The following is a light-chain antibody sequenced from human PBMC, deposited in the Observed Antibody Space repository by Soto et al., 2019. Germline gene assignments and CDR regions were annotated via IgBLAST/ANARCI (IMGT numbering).Light chain of an antibody. CDR2: DNS. CDR3: GTWDNSLSAGV. V-gene: IGLV1-51*01. CDR1: SSNIGNNY. Sequence: QSALTQPPSVSAAPGQTVTISCSGSSSNIGNNYVSWYQQFPGTAPKLLIYDNSDRPSGIPDRFSGSKSGTSATLGITGLQTGDEADYYCGTWDNSLSAGVFGGGTKLTVL. J-gene: IGLJ2*01.